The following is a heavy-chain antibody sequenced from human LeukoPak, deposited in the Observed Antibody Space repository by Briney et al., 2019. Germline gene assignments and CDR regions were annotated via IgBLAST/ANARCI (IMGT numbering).Heavy chain of an antibody. Sequence: SETLSLTCAVYGGSFSGCYWSWIRQPPGKGLEWIGEINHSGSTNYNPSLKSRVTISVDTSKNQFSLKLSSVTAADTAVYYCARDYGDHEDFWGQGTLVTVSS. V-gene: IGHV4-34*01. D-gene: IGHD4-17*01. CDR2: INHSGST. CDR3: ARDYGDHEDF. J-gene: IGHJ4*02. CDR1: GGSFSGCY.